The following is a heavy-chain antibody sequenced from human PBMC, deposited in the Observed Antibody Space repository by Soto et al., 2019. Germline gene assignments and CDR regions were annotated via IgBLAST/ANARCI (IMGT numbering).Heavy chain of an antibody. CDR2: INAGNGNT. J-gene: IGHJ3*02. D-gene: IGHD3-22*01. Sequence: ASVKVSCKASGYTFTSYAMHWVRQAPGQRLEWMGWINAGNGNTKYSQKFQGRVTITRDTSASTAYMELSSLRSEDTAVYYCAGESGDSSGVDSDAIDISGQATMVTVSS. CDR1: GYTFTSYA. CDR3: AGESGDSSGVDSDAIDI. V-gene: IGHV1-3*01.